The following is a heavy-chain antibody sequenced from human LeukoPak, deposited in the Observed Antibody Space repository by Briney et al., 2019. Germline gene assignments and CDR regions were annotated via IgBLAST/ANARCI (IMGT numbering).Heavy chain of an antibody. V-gene: IGHV1-2*02. D-gene: IGHD3-22*01. CDR1: GYTFTSYD. Sequence: GASVKVSCKASGYTFTSYDINWVRQAPGQGLEWMGWISAYNGNTNYAQKFQGRVTMTRDTSISTAYMELSRLRSDDTAVYYCARDLGRYYYDSSGYYYFDYWGQGTLVTVSS. CDR3: ARDLGRYYYDSSGYYYFDY. J-gene: IGHJ4*02. CDR2: ISAYNGNT.